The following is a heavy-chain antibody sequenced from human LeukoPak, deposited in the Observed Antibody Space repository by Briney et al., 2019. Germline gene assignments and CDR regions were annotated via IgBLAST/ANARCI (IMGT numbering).Heavy chain of an antibody. CDR2: IIPILGIA. Sequence: GASVKVSCKASGGTSSSYAISWVRQAPGQGLEWMGRIIPILGIANYAQKFQGRVTITADKSTSTVYMELSSLRSEDTAVYYCAREHDYVWGSYRHYFDYWGQGTLVTVSS. J-gene: IGHJ4*02. V-gene: IGHV1-69*04. CDR1: GGTSSSYA. D-gene: IGHD3-16*02. CDR3: AREHDYVWGSYRHYFDY.